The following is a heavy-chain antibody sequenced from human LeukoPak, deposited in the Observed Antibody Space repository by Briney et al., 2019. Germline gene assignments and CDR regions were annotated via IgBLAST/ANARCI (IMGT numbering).Heavy chain of an antibody. D-gene: IGHD3-10*01. CDR1: GYTFTSFY. J-gene: IGHJ4*02. Sequence: ASVKLSCKTSGYTFTSFYMHWVRQAPGQGLEWMGIINPRGGSASSAQKFQGRVTLTRDTSTSTVYMDLSSLRSQDTAVYYCARDYHGSGSLTTFDYWGQGTLVTVSS. CDR2: INPRGGSA. CDR3: ARDYHGSGSLTTFDY. V-gene: IGHV1-46*01.